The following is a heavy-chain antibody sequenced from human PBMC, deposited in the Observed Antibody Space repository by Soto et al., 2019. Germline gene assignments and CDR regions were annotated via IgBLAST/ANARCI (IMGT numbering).Heavy chain of an antibody. CDR3: ARIAPGGSGGGGDY. CDR1: GDSVSSNNAA. Sequence: SRTLSLTCAISGDSVSSNNAAWNWVRQSPSRGLEWLGRTYYRSKWYNDYAVSVKSRIAINPDTSKNQFSLHLNSVTPEDTAMYYCARIAPGGSGGGGDYWGQGTLVTVSS. D-gene: IGHD6-19*01. CDR2: TYYRSKWYN. J-gene: IGHJ4*02. V-gene: IGHV6-1*01.